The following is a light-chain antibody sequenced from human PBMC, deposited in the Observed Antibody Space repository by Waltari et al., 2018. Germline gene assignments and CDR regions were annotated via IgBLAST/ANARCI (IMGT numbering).Light chain of an antibody. CDR2: DRN. V-gene: IGLV1-44*01. CDR3: AVWDARLNGPV. J-gene: IGLJ2*01. CDR1: SSNVGGRT. Sequence: QSVLTQPPSASGTPGQRVTISCSGTSSNVGGRTVHWYHQVPGTAPNILINDRNHRAPVVPGLCVGSKSGTSSSLAISGLQSEDEADYFCAVWDARLNGPVFGGGTKVTVL.